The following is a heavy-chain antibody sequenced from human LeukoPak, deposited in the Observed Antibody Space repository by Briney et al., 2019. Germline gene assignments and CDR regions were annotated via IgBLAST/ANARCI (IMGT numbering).Heavy chain of an antibody. J-gene: IGHJ4*02. CDR1: GYTFTSYG. Sequence: ASVKVSCKASGYTFTSYGISWVRQAPGQGLEWMGWINPNSGGTNYAQKFQGRVTMTRDTSISTAYMELSRLRSDDTAVYYCARGNGVVARGPDYWGQGTLVTVSS. CDR3: ARGNGVVARGPDY. CDR2: INPNSGGT. D-gene: IGHD2-15*01. V-gene: IGHV1-2*02.